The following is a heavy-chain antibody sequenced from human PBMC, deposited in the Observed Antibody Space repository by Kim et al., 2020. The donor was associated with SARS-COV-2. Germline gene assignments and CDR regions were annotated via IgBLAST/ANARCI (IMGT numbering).Heavy chain of an antibody. CDR3: ASWARVSGDGSSWYMY. Sequence: SLKSRVTISVDTSKNQFSLRLSSVTAADTAVYYCASWARVSGDGSSWYMYWGQGTLVTVSS. D-gene: IGHD6-13*01. V-gene: IGHV4-34*01. J-gene: IGHJ4*02.